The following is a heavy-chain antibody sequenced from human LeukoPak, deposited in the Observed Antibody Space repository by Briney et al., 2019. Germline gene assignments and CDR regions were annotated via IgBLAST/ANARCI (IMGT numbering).Heavy chain of an antibody. D-gene: IGHD2-15*01. Sequence: PSETLSLTCTVSGYSISSGYYWGWIRQPPGKGLEWIGSIYHSGSTYYNPSLKSRVTISVDTSKNQFSLKLSSVTAADTAVYYCATRANIVAVVAATEGAFDIWGQGTMVTVSS. CDR2: IYHSGST. CDR3: ATRANIVAVVAATEGAFDI. J-gene: IGHJ3*02. CDR1: GYSISSGYY. V-gene: IGHV4-38-2*02.